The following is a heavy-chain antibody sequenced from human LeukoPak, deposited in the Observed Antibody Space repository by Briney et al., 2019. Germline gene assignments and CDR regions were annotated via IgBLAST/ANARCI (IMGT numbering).Heavy chain of an antibody. V-gene: IGHV1-2*02. Sequence: GASVKVSCKASGYTFTGYYMHWVRQAPGQGLEWMGWINPNSGGTNYAQKFQGRVTMTRDTSISTAYMELSRLRSDDTAVYYRARDLRSVYGYSSSWYSLFDYWGQGTLVTVSS. CDR2: INPNSGGT. CDR1: GYTFTGYY. J-gene: IGHJ4*02. D-gene: IGHD6-13*01. CDR3: ARDLRSVYGYSSSWYSLFDY.